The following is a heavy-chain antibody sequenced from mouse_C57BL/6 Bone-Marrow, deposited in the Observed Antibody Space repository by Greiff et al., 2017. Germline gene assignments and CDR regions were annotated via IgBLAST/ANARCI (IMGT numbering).Heavy chain of an antibody. V-gene: IGHV5-12*01. CDR2: ISNGGGST. CDR3: ARRGYGSSYLRYAMDY. J-gene: IGHJ4*01. D-gene: IGHD1-1*01. Sequence: EVKLEESGGGLVQPGGSLKLSCAASGFTFSDYYMYWVRQTPEKRLEWVAYISNGGGSTYYPDTVKGRFTISRDNAKNTLYLQMSRLKSEDTAMYYCARRGYGSSYLRYAMDYWGQGTSVTVSS. CDR1: GFTFSDYY.